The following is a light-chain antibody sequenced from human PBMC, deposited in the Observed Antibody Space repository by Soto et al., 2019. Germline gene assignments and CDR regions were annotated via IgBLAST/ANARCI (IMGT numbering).Light chain of an antibody. CDR2: DVT. V-gene: IGLV2-8*01. Sequence: QSALTQPPSASGSPGQSVTISCSGTSSDVGRYNYVSWYQQHPGKAPKLMIYDVTKRPSGVPDRFSGSKSDNTASLTVSGLQAEDEADYYCNSYAGGNIYVFGTGTKVTVL. J-gene: IGLJ1*01. CDR1: SSDVGRYNY. CDR3: NSYAGGNIYV.